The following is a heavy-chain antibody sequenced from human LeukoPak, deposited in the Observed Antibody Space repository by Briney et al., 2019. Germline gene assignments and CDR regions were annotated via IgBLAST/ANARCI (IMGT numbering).Heavy chain of an antibody. J-gene: IGHJ4*02. V-gene: IGHV4-34*01. CDR1: GGSFSGYY. D-gene: IGHD1-26*01. CDR3: ARERRATPDY. CDR2: INHSGST. Sequence: NPSETLSLTCAVYGGSFSGYYWSWIRQPPGKGLEWIGEINHSGSTNYNPSLKSRVTVSVDTSKNQFSLKLSSVTAADTAVYYCARERRATPDYWGQGTLVTVSS.